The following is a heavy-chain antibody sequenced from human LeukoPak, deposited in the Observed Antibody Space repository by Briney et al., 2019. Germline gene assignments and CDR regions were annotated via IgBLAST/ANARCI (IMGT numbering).Heavy chain of an antibody. CDR1: GFTFSSYN. Sequence: GGSLRLSCAASGFTFSSYNMHWVRQAPGKGLEWVSSFSSSSSYIYYADSVKGRFTISRDNAKNSLYLQMNSLRAEDTAVYYCAREWGSTSYYYGMDVWGQGTTVTVSS. D-gene: IGHD2-2*01. J-gene: IGHJ6*02. V-gene: IGHV3-21*01. CDR3: AREWGSTSYYYGMDV. CDR2: FSSSSSYI.